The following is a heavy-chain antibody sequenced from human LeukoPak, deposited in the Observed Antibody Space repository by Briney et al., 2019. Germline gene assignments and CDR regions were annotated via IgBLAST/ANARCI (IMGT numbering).Heavy chain of an antibody. Sequence: SETLSLTCAVYGGSFSGYYWSWVRQPPGKGLEWIGEINHSGSTYYNPSRKSRVTISVDTSKNQFSLKLSSVSAADTAVYYCARQSYDILTTEWYFDLWGRGTLVTVSS. CDR3: ARQSYDILTTEWYFDL. CDR2: INHSGST. CDR1: GGSFSGYY. V-gene: IGHV4-34*01. D-gene: IGHD3-9*01. J-gene: IGHJ2*01.